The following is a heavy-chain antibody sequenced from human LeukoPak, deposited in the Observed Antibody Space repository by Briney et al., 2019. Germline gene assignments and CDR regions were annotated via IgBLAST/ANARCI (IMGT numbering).Heavy chain of an antibody. D-gene: IGHD3-9*01. J-gene: IGHJ3*02. CDR2: IIPIFGTA. CDR3: ARDLGITISHAFDI. Sequence: ASVKVSCKASGGTFSSYAISWVRQAPGQGLEWMGGIIPIFGTANYAQKFQGRVTITADESTSTAYMELSSLRSEDTAVYYCARDLGITISHAFDIWGQGTMVTVSS. V-gene: IGHV1-69*13. CDR1: GGTFSSYA.